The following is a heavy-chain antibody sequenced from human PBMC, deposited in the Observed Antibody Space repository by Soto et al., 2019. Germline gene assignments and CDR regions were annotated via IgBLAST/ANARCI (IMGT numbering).Heavy chain of an antibody. CDR2: IIPIFGTA. V-gene: IGHV1-69*13. CDR1: GYTFTSYG. Sequence: SVKVSCKASGYTFTSYGISWVRQAPGQGLEWMGGIIPIFGTANYAQKFQGRVTITADESTSTAYMELSSLRSEDTAVYYCARGGDIVLVPTAISWFDPWGQGTLVTVSS. D-gene: IGHD2-2*01. CDR3: ARGGDIVLVPTAISWFDP. J-gene: IGHJ5*02.